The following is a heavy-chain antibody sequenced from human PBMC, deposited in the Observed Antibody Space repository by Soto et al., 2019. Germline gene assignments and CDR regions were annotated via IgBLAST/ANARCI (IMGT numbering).Heavy chain of an antibody. CDR1: GFTFSSYG. V-gene: IGHV3-48*01. J-gene: IGHJ4*02. D-gene: IGHD5-18*01. Sequence: EVQLVESGGGLVQPGGSLRLSCAASGFTFSSYGMNWVRQAPGKGLEWVSYISSSSSTIYYADSVKGRFTISRDNAKNSLYLQMNSLRAEDTAVYYCARAAAMAPFDYWGQGTLVTVSS. CDR3: ARAAAMAPFDY. CDR2: ISSSSSTI.